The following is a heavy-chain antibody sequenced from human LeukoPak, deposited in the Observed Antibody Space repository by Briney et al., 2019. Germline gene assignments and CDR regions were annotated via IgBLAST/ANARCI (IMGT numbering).Heavy chain of an antibody. CDR2: IYWDDEK. CDR1: GFSLSTSGVG. J-gene: IGHJ3*02. CDR3: AHSKTTRAYAFDI. V-gene: IGHV2-5*02. D-gene: IGHD1-1*01. Sequence: SGPSLVNPTQTLTLTCTFSGFSLSTSGVGVGWIRQPPGRGLEWLALIYWDDEKLYSPSLKSRLAITKNTSKNQVVLTMTNMDPVDTGTYYCAHSKTTRAYAFDIWGQGTRDTLSS.